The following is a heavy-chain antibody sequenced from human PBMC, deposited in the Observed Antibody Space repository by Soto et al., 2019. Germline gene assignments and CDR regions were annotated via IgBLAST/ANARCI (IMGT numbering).Heavy chain of an antibody. Sequence: GGSLRLSCAASGFTFSDFAMSWVRQAPGKGLEWVSTLSGSGGTVNYADSVKGRFTTSRDNSIHTLYLHMNSLKPEDTALYYCAKDGVATLSPYYFDSWGQGTLVTVSS. CDR1: GFTFSDFA. CDR2: LSGSGGTV. J-gene: IGHJ4*02. D-gene: IGHD5-12*01. CDR3: AKDGVATLSPYYFDS. V-gene: IGHV3-23*01.